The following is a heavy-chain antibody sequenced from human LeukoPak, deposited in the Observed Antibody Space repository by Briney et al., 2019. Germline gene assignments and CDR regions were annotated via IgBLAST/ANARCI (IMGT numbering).Heavy chain of an antibody. Sequence: TSETLSLTCTVSGGSISSGGYYWSWIRQHPGKGLEWIGYIYYSGSTYYNPSLKSRVTISVDTSKNQFSLKLSSVTAADTAVYYCARGVTIFGVVIQYYFDYWGQGTLVTVSS. J-gene: IGHJ4*02. V-gene: IGHV4-31*03. D-gene: IGHD3-3*01. CDR1: GGSISSGGYY. CDR2: IYYSGST. CDR3: ARGVTIFGVVIQYYFDY.